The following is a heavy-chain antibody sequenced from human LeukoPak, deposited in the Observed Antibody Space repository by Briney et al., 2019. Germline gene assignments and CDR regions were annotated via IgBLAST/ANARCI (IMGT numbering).Heavy chain of an antibody. Sequence: SQTLSLTCTVSGGSISSGSYYWSWIRQPAGKGLEWIGRIYTSGSTNYNPSLKSRVTISVDTSKNQFSLKLTSVTAADTAVYYCAKSRSSTWNDVFDIWGRGTMVTVSS. V-gene: IGHV4-61*02. CDR1: GGSISSGSYY. CDR2: IYTSGST. CDR3: AKSRSSTWNDVFDI. D-gene: IGHD6-13*01. J-gene: IGHJ3*02.